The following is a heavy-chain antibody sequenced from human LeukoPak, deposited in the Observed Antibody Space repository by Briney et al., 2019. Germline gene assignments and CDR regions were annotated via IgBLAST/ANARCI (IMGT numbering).Heavy chain of an antibody. Sequence: SETLSLTCTVSGGSISSSGYYWGWIRQPPGKGLEWIGSIYYSGSTYYNPSLKSRVTISVDTSKNQFSLKLSSVTAADTAVYYCARAIWNYFRYYYYMDVWGKGTTVTVSS. CDR3: ARAIWNYFRYYYYMDV. CDR2: IYYSGST. CDR1: GGSISSSGYY. D-gene: IGHD1-7*01. J-gene: IGHJ6*03. V-gene: IGHV4-39*07.